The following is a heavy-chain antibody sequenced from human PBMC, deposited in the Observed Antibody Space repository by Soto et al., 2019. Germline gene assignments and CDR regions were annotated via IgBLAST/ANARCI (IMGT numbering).Heavy chain of an antibody. CDR3: AKATTNGGWFNPFDY. D-gene: IGHD6-19*01. Sequence: PGGSLRLSCAASGFSFVNYAMNWVSQAPGKGLEWVSGLSGSGTSTYYADSVKGRFTISRDNSRDTLFLQMNSLTADDTAVYYCAKATTNGGWFNPFDYWGQGALDTVSS. V-gene: IGHV3-23*01. CDR2: LSGSGTST. CDR1: GFSFVNYA. J-gene: IGHJ4*02.